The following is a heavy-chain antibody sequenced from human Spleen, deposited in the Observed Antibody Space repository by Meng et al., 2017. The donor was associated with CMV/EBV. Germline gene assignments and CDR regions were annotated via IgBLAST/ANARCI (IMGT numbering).Heavy chain of an antibody. J-gene: IGHJ6*02. V-gene: IGHV1-2*02. D-gene: IGHD2-2*01. CDR1: YY. Sequence: YYIHWVGQDTGQGLERMGWMKQKSGATNYAQRLQGRVTMTWDTSTSTAHMELSRLNSDDTAVYYCARAYCSSNICPDYISYYYSMDVWGQGTTVTVSS. CDR3: ARAYCSSNICPDYISYYYSMDV. CDR2: MKQKSGAT.